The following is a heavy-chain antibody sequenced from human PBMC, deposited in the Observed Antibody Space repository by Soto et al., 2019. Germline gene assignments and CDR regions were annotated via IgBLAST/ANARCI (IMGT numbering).Heavy chain of an antibody. CDR1: GGSISSYY. CDR3: GSERRGAPYYFDY. V-gene: IGHV4-59*01. CDR2: IYYSGST. Sequence: PSETLSLTCTVSGGSISSYYWSWIRQPPGKGLEWIGYIYYSGSTNYNPSLKSRVTISVDTSKNQFSLKLSSVTAADTAVYYCGSERRGAPYYFDYWGQGTLVTVSS. J-gene: IGHJ4*02. D-gene: IGHD1-26*01.